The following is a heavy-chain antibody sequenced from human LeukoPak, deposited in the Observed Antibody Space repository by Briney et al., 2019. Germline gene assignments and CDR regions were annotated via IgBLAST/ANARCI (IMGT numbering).Heavy chain of an antibody. CDR2: IRRKTYGGTP. CDR1: GFNFGDYT. V-gene: IGHV3-49*04. Sequence: GGSLRLSCTPSGFNFGDYTMSWVRQAPGKGLEWVGFIRRKTYGGTPEYAASVKGRITISRDDSKGIAYLQMNSLKTEDTAVYYCARNGGDYRNGGEYCSGTSCYLRWGQGTLVTVSS. J-gene: IGHJ4*02. CDR3: ARNGGDYRNGGEYCSGTSCYLR. D-gene: IGHD2-2*01.